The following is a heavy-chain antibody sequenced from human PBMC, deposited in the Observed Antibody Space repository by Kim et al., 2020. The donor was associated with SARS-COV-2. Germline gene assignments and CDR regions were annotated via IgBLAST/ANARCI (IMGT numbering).Heavy chain of an antibody. CDR1: GFTFSSYS. J-gene: IGHJ4*01. Sequence: GGSLRLSCAASGFTFSSYSMNWVRQAPGKGLEWVSYISSSSTIYYADSVKGRFTISRDNAKNSLYLQMNSLRAEDTAVYYCARDLVRDDPSGYYRIFDY. CDR2: ISSSSTI. D-gene: IGHD3-22*01. CDR3: ARDLVRDDPSGYYRIFDY. V-gene: IGHV3-48*04.